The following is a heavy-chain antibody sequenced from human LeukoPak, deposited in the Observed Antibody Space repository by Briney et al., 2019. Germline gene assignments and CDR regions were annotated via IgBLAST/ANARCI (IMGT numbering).Heavy chain of an antibody. CDR2: ISYDGSNK. Sequence: GGSLRLSCAASGFTFSSYAMHWVRQAPGKGLEWVAVISYDGSNKYYADSVKGRFTISRDNSKNTLYLQMNTLRAEDTAVYYCARSRPDDFFIPWGQGTLVTVSS. CDR1: GFTFSSYA. D-gene: IGHD3-3*01. CDR3: ARSRPDDFFIP. J-gene: IGHJ5*02. V-gene: IGHV3-30-3*01.